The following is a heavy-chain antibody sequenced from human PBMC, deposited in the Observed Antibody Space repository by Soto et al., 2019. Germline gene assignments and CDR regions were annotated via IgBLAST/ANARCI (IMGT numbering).Heavy chain of an antibody. J-gene: IGHJ4*02. D-gene: IGHD6-19*01. CDR3: AKGRYSSGWYLDD. CDR1: GFTFSSDG. V-gene: IGHV3-30*18. CDR2: ISYDGSNK. Sequence: GGSLRLSCAASGFTFSSDGMHWVRQAPGKGLEWVAVISYDGSNKYYADSVKGRFTISRDNSKNTLYLQMNSLRAEDTAVYYCAKGRYSSGWYLDDWGQGTLVTVSS.